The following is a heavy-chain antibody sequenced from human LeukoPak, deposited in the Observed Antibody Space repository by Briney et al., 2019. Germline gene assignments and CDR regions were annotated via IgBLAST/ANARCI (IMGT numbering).Heavy chain of an antibody. J-gene: IGHJ3*01. CDR3: AKLGNFGYTYGSDVFDV. CDR1: GGTFSSYA. Sequence: ASVKVSCKASGGTFSSYAISWVRQAPGQGLEWMGGIIPIFGTANYAQKFQGRVTITADKSTSTAYMELRNLRSEDTAIYYCAKLGNFGYTYGSDVFDVWGQGTMVTVSS. V-gene: IGHV1-69*06. CDR2: IIPIFGTA. D-gene: IGHD5-18*01.